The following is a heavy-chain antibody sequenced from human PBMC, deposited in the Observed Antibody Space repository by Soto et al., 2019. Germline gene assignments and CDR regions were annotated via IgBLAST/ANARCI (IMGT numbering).Heavy chain of an antibody. V-gene: IGHV4-4*07. CDR2: RYTSGDI. CDR1: WGSIISISGLS. D-gene: IGHD2-2*01. J-gene: IGHJ6*02. CDR3: ARSRGYCSSTSCKYAMDV. Sequence: PSETLSLTCSVSWGSIISISGLSWTWIRQPAGKGLEWIGHRYTSGDINYNLSLKSRVTMSLDISKNQFSLKLSPVTAADTGVYYCARSRGYCSSTSCKYAMDVWGQGTAVTVSS.